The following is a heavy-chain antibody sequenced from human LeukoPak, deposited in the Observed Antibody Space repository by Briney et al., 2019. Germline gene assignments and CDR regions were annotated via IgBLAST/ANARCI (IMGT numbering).Heavy chain of an antibody. J-gene: IGHJ3*02. D-gene: IGHD3-22*01. CDR3: ASPLPAYYDSSGDAFGI. CDR1: GYTFTGYY. CDR2: INPNSGGT. V-gene: IGHV1-2*02. Sequence: GASVKVSCKASGYTFTGYYMHWVRQAPGQGLEWMGWINPNSGGTNYAQKFQGRVTMARDTSISTAYMELSRLRSDDTAVYYCASPLPAYYDSSGDAFGIWGQGTMVTVSS.